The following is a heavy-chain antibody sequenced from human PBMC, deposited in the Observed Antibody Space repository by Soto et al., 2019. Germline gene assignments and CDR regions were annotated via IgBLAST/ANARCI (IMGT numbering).Heavy chain of an antibody. CDR1: GFTFSSYA. CDR3: AKEREYNWNPLDY. D-gene: IGHD1-20*01. J-gene: IGHJ4*02. Sequence: PXGSLRLSCSASGFTFSSYAMSWVRQAPGKGLEWVSAISGSGGSTYYADSVKGRFTISRDNSKNTLYLQMNSLRAEDTAVYYCAKEREYNWNPLDYWGQGTLVTVTS. CDR2: ISGSGGST. V-gene: IGHV3-23*01.